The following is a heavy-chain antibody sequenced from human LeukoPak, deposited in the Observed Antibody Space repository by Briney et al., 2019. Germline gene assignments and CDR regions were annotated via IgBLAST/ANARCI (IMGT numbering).Heavy chain of an antibody. J-gene: IGHJ6*03. CDR1: GGSFSGYY. V-gene: IGHV4-34*01. D-gene: IGHD3-10*01. CDR2: INHSGST. Sequence: PSETLSLTCAVYGGSFSGYYWSWIRQPPGKGLEWIGEINHSGSTNYNPSLKSRVTISVDTSKNQFSLKLSSVTAADTAVYYCARLYYGSGSYRRNYYYYYMDVWGKGTTVTISS. CDR3: ARLYYGSGSYRRNYYYYYMDV.